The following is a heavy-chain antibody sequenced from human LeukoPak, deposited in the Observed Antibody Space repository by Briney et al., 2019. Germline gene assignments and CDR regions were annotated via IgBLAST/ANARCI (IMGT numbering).Heavy chain of an antibody. D-gene: IGHD6-13*01. Sequence: PGRSLRLSCAASGFSVSSNYMSWVRQAPGKGLEWVSLIYSDGTTYHADSVKGRFTISRENSKNTLYLQMNSLRAEDTAVYYCARHSDVGSTWYNFDYWGQGTLVTVSS. V-gene: IGHV3-53*01. CDR3: ARHSDVGSTWYNFDY. CDR2: IYSDGTT. CDR1: GFSVSSNY. J-gene: IGHJ4*02.